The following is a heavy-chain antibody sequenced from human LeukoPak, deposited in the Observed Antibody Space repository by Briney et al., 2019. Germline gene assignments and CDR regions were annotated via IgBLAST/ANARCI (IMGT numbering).Heavy chain of an antibody. J-gene: IGHJ5*02. CDR1: GGTISNNNW. CDR3: AIKPPSGWFGTGWLDP. V-gene: IGHV4-4*02. Sequence: PSGTLSLTCSVSGGTISNNNWWSWVRQSPGKGLEGIGNIYHSGTTHYNPSLKSRATISVDKSKNQFSLKLNSVTAADTAVYYCAIKPPSGWFGTGWLDPWGQGTLVTVSS. CDR2: IYHSGTT. D-gene: IGHD3-10*01.